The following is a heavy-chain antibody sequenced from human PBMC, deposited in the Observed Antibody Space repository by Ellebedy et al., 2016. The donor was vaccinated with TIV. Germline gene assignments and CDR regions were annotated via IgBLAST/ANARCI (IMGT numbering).Heavy chain of an antibody. J-gene: IGHJ2*01. CDR3: ARSGYPLAYWYFGL. V-gene: IGHV4-59*01. CDR1: GGSISSYY. CDR2: IYDSGST. Sequence: SETLSLTCTVSGGSISSYYWSWIRQPPGKGLEWIGYIYDSGSTYYNPSLKSRVTISVDTSKNQFSLKLSSVTAADTAVYYCARSGYPLAYWYFGLWGRGTLVTVSS. D-gene: IGHD3-3*01.